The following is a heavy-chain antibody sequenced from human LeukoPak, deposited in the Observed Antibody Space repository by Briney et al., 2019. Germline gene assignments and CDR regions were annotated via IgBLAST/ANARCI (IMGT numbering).Heavy chain of an antibody. J-gene: IGHJ4*02. Sequence: GGSLRLSCTASAITFSNSWMSWVRQAPGKGLEWVANIKQDGSETNYVDSVKGRFTISRDNTKNSLFLQMNSLRGEDTAIYYCARHLAGDSLYRHFDYWGQGTLVTVSS. D-gene: IGHD5/OR15-5a*01. V-gene: IGHV3-7*04. CDR3: ARHLAGDSLYRHFDY. CDR2: IKQDGSET. CDR1: AITFSNSW.